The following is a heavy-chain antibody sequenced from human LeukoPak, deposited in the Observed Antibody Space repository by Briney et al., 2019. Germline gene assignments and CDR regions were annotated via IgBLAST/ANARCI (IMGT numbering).Heavy chain of an antibody. V-gene: IGHV3-48*04. J-gene: IGHJ6*03. CDR2: IKSTSTII. D-gene: IGHD3-3*01. Sequence: GGSLRLSCVASGFTFSGFSMNWVRQAPGTGLEWVSYIKSTSTIIYYADSVKGRFTISRDNAKNSLYLQMNSLRAEDTAVYYCARGPPVGIIPYYYYYYMDVWGKGTTVTVSS. CDR3: ARGPPVGIIPYYYYYYMDV. CDR1: GFTFSGFS.